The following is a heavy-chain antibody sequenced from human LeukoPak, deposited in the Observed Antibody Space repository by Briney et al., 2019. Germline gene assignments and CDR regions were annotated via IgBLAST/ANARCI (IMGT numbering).Heavy chain of an antibody. J-gene: IGHJ4*02. Sequence: GGSLRLSCAASGFTFSNYGMSWVRQAPGKGLEWVSTISGSGRGTFYADSVKGRFAISRDNSKSTVFLQMNSLRPEDSTLYYCAKQFLTSVNTWPNIGFGSWGQGTPVSV. V-gene: IGHV3-23*01. CDR3: AKQFLTSVNTWPNIGFGS. D-gene: IGHD4-17*01. CDR2: ISGSGRGT. CDR1: GFTFSNYG.